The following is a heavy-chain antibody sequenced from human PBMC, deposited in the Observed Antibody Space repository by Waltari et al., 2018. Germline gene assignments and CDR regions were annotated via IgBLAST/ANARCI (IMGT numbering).Heavy chain of an antibody. CDR1: GGSISSSSYY. CDR2: IYYRGGT. CDR3: ARRGFDYGDYFPFDY. D-gene: IGHD4-17*01. V-gene: IGHV4-39*07. Sequence: QLQLQESGPGLVKPSETLSLTCTVSGGSISSSSYYWGWIRQPPGKGLEWIGRIYYRGGTYYNPALKSRVTISVDTSKNQFSLKLSSVTAADTAVYYCARRGFDYGDYFPFDYWGQGTLVTVSS. J-gene: IGHJ4*02.